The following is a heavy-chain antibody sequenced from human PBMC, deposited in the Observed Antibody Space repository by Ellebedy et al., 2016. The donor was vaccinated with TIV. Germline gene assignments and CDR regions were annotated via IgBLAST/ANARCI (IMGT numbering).Heavy chain of an antibody. CDR2: IYYSGST. D-gene: IGHD6-13*01. J-gene: IGHJ5*02. Sequence: SETLSLXXTVSGGSISSSSYYWGWIRQPPGKGLEWIGSIYYSGSTYYNPSLKSRVTISVDTSKNQFSLKLSSVTAADTAVYYCARRVAAASGWFDPWGQGTLVTVSS. CDR3: ARRVAAASGWFDP. CDR1: GGSISSSSYY. V-gene: IGHV4-39*01.